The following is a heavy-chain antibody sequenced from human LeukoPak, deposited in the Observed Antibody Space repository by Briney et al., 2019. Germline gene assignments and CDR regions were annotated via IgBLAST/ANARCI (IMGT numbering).Heavy chain of an antibody. CDR2: IYTSGST. V-gene: IGHV4-4*07. D-gene: IGHD3-22*01. Sequence: SETLSLTCTVSGGSISSYYWSWIRQPAGKGLEWIGRIYTSGSTNYNPSLKSRVTMSVDTSKNQFSLKLSSVTAADTAVYYCARDEEDSSGYYRYYFDYWGQGTLVTVSS. CDR1: GGSISSYY. CDR3: ARDEEDSSGYYRYYFDY. J-gene: IGHJ4*02.